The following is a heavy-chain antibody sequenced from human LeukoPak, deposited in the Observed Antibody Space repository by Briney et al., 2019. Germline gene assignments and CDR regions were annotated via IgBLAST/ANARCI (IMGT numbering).Heavy chain of an antibody. Sequence: GRSLRLSCAASGFTFSSFGMHWVRQAPGKGLEWVAVISYDGSNKYYADSVKGRFTISRDNSKNTLYLQMNSLRAEDTAVYYCARVRSSSSGTYLDYWGQGTLVTVSS. CDR2: ISYDGSNK. V-gene: IGHV3-30*12. CDR3: ARVRSSSSGTYLDY. J-gene: IGHJ4*02. CDR1: GFTFSSFG. D-gene: IGHD6-6*01.